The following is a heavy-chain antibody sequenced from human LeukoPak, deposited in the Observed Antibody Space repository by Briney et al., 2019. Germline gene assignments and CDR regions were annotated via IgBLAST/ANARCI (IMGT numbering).Heavy chain of an antibody. CDR3: ARVSAVAGQGCDY. CDR1: VYSFTTYW. J-gene: IGHJ4*02. V-gene: IGHV5-51*01. Sequence: KVSCKGSVYSFTTYWIGWVRHMPGEGLEWMGIIYPGDSDTRYSPSFQGQVTISVDKSISTANLQWSSLKASDTAMYYCARVSAVAGQGCDYWGQGTLVTVSS. D-gene: IGHD6-19*01. CDR2: IYPGDSDT.